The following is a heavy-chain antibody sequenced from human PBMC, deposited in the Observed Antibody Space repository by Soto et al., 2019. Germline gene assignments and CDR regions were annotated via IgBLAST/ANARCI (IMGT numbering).Heavy chain of an antibody. J-gene: IGHJ2*01. Sequence: EVQLVESGGGLVQPGGSLRLSCAASGFTVSSNYMSWVRQAPGKGLEWVSVIYSGGSTYYADSVKGRFTISRDNSKITLYLQMNTLRAEDTAVYYCARGYSSGWYWFWYFDLWGRGTLVTVSS. CDR1: GFTVSSNY. V-gene: IGHV3-66*01. D-gene: IGHD6-19*01. CDR2: IYSGGST. CDR3: ARGYSSGWYWFWYFDL.